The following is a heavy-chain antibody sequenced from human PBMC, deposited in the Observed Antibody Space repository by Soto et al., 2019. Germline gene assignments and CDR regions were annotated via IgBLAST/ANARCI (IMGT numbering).Heavy chain of an antibody. J-gene: IGHJ5*02. D-gene: IGHD3-3*01. V-gene: IGHV4-4*07. CDR1: GGSISSYY. Sequence: PSETLSLTCTVSGGSISSYYWSWIRQPAGKGLEWIGRIYTSGSTNYNPSLKSRVTMSVDTSKNQFSLKLSSATAADTAVYYCARESSYDFWSGYYIHWFDPWGQGTLVTVSS. CDR2: IYTSGST. CDR3: ARESSYDFWSGYYIHWFDP.